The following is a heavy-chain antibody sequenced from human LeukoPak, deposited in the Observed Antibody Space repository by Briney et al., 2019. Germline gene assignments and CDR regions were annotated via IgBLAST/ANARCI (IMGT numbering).Heavy chain of an antibody. Sequence: ASVKVSCKASGYTFNTYGITWVRQAPGQGLEWMGWISGYNGKTKYAQKLQDRVTMTTDTSTTTAYMELRSLTSDDTAVYYCAREGVWGSYRYTPHFEYWGQGTLVTVSS. CDR2: ISGYNGKT. CDR1: GYTFNTYG. D-gene: IGHD3-16*02. CDR3: AREGVWGSYRYTPHFEY. V-gene: IGHV1-18*01. J-gene: IGHJ4*02.